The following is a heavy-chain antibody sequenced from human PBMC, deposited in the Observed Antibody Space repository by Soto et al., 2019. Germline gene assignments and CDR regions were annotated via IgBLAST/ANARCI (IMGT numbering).Heavy chain of an antibody. V-gene: IGHV4-30-2*01. CDR1: GGSISSGGYS. Sequence: QLQLQESGSGLVKPSQTLSLTCAVSGGSISSGGYSWSWIRQPPGKGLEWIGYIYHSGSTYYNPSLKRRVTISVDRSTNQFSLKLSSVTAADTAVYYCATSQTTVTSYDYWGQGTLVTVSS. J-gene: IGHJ4*02. D-gene: IGHD4-17*01. CDR2: IYHSGST. CDR3: ATSQTTVTSYDY.